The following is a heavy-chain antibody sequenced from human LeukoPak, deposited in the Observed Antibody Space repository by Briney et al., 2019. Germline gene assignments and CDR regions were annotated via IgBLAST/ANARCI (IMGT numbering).Heavy chain of an antibody. Sequence: ASVKVSCKASGYTFTSYDINWVRQATGQGLEWMGWMNPNSGNTGYAQKFQGRVTTTRNTSISTAYMELSSLRSEDTAVYYCARAPTIGDFWSGYYIYYYYGMDVWGQGTTVTVSS. J-gene: IGHJ6*02. CDR1: GYTFTSYD. V-gene: IGHV1-8*01. CDR2: MNPNSGNT. D-gene: IGHD3-3*01. CDR3: ARAPTIGDFWSGYYIYYYYGMDV.